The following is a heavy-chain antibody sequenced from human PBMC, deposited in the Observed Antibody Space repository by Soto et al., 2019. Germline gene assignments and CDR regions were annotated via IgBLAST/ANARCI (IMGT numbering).Heavy chain of an antibody. CDR1: GYSFTGYW. J-gene: IGHJ4*02. CDR3: ARGITRISHPYHFDL. Sequence: EVQLVQSGAEVKKPGESLKISCQGSGYSFTGYWIGWVRQMSGEGLEWMGIIYPGDSDTRYSPSFQGQVTISADKSLSTAYLQWSSMKASDTALYYCARGITRISHPYHFDLWGQGTLVTVSS. CDR2: IYPGDSDT. V-gene: IGHV5-51*01. D-gene: IGHD1-20*01.